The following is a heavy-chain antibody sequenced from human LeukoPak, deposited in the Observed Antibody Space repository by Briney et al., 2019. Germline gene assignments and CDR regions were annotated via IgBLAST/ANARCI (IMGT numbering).Heavy chain of an antibody. CDR3: EKDLTYFYNPFAS. CDR1: GFSIDDYA. CDR2: ITWNSGDI. D-gene: IGHD3-3*01. V-gene: IGHV3-9*01. Sequence: PGGSLRLSCAASGFSIDDYAFHWVRQAPGKGLEWVAGITWNSGDIGYADSVKGRFTISRDNARRSLYLQMNSLRTEDTAFYYCEKDLTYFYNPFASWAQGTLAPVPS. J-gene: IGHJ5*01.